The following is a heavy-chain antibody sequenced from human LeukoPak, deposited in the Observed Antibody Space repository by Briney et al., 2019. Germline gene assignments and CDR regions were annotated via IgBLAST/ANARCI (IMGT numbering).Heavy chain of an antibody. V-gene: IGHV3-21*01. CDR3: ARILDRVMVRGDY. J-gene: IGHJ4*02. CDR1: GFTFSSYS. CDR2: ISSSSSYI. D-gene: IGHD3-10*01. Sequence: GGSLRLSCAASGFTFSSYSMNWVRQAPGKGLEWVSSISSSSSYIYYADSVKGRFTISRDNAKNSLYLQMNSLRAEDTAVYYCARILDRVMVRGDYWGQGTLVTVSS.